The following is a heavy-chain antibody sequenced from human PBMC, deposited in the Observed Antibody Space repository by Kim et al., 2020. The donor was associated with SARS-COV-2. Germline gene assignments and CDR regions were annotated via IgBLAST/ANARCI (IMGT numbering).Heavy chain of an antibody. Sequence: GGSLRLSCAASGFTFSSYEMNWVRQAPGKGLEWVSYISSSGSTIYYADSVKGRFTISRDNAKNSLYLQMNSLRAEDTAVYYCATNPGDPYYYDSSGYLCWGQGTLVTVSS. CDR3: ATNPGDPYYYDSSGYLC. CDR2: ISSSGSTI. CDR1: GFTFSSYE. V-gene: IGHV3-48*03. D-gene: IGHD3-22*01. J-gene: IGHJ4*02.